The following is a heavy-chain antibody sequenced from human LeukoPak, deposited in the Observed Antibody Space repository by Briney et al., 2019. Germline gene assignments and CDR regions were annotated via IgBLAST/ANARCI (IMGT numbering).Heavy chain of an antibody. CDR1: GFTFSSYS. CDR2: ISSSSSSYI. CDR3: AKDYGGNSDSFDY. V-gene: IGHV3-21*01. Sequence: GGSLRLSCAASGFTFSSYSMNWVRQAPGEGLEWVSSISSSSSSYIYYADSVKGRFTISRDNAKNSLFLQMNSLRAEDTAVYYCAKDYGGNSDSFDYWGQGTLVTVSS. J-gene: IGHJ4*02. D-gene: IGHD4-23*01.